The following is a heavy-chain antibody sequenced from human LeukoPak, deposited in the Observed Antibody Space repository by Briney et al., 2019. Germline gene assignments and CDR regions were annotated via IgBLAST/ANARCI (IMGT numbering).Heavy chain of an antibody. V-gene: IGHV4-30-4*07. D-gene: IGHD6-13*01. CDR3: ASLRVGSSFGYQYYMDV. J-gene: IGHJ6*03. Sequence: SETLSLTCAVSGGSISSGGYSWSWIRQPPGKGLEWIGYIYYSGSTYYNPSLKSRVTISVDTSKNQFSLKLSFVTAADTAVYYCASLRVGSSFGYQYYMDVWGKGTTVTVSS. CDR1: GGSISSGGYS. CDR2: IYYSGST.